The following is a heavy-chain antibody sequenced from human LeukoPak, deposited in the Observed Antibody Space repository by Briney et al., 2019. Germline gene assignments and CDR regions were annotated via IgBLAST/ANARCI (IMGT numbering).Heavy chain of an antibody. Sequence: GESLKISCKGSGYSFTNWWIAWASQMPGKGLEWMGIIYPGDSDTRYSPSFQGHVTISADKSINTAYLQWSSLKASDTAMYYCARGWLQFWYFDYWGQGTLVTVSS. CDR3: ARGWLQFWYFDY. V-gene: IGHV5-51*01. CDR2: IYPGDSDT. CDR1: GYSFTNWW. J-gene: IGHJ4*02. D-gene: IGHD5-24*01.